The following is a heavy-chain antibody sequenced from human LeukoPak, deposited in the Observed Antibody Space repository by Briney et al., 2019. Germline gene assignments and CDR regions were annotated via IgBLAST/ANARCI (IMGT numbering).Heavy chain of an antibody. D-gene: IGHD2-15*01. J-gene: IGHJ5*02. CDR3: ARGTQYCSGGSCYSSWFDP. CDR1: GVSISSSSYY. V-gene: IGHV4-39*07. CDR2: IYNSGST. Sequence: SGTLCLSCTVSGVSISSSSYYWGWIRQPPGKGLEWISSIYNSGSTYYNPSLKSRVTISVDTSKNQFSLKLSSVTAADTAVYYCARGTQYCSGGSCYSSWFDPWGQGTLVTVSS.